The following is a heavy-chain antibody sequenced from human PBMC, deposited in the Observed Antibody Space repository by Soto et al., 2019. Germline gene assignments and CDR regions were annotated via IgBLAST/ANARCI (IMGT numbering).Heavy chain of an antibody. J-gene: IGHJ6*01. V-gene: IGHV1-69*01. CDR1: GGTFSSYA. D-gene: IGHD2-15*01. Sequence: QVQLVQSGAEVKKPGSSVKVSCKASGGTFSSYAISWVRQAPGQGLEWMGGIIPIFGTANYAQKFQGRVTVTADGSTSKAYRELSSLRSEDTAVYYSARVDCGCASCCGRYYYYGMEVWGQGTTVTVSS. CDR3: ARVDCGCASCCGRYYYYGMEV. CDR2: IIPIFGTA.